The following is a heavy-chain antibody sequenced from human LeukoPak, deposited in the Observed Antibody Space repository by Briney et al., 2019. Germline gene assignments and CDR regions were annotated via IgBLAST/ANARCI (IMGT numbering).Heavy chain of an antibody. D-gene: IGHD2-15*01. CDR3: TTGWLDY. Sequence: GGSLRLSCAASGFTFTKAYMSWVRQAPGKGLEWVGRIKSRVDSGTADFAAPVKGRFTMSRDDSKNILYLQLNSLKNEDTAVYYCTTGWLDYWGQGSLVTVSS. CDR1: GFTFTKAY. V-gene: IGHV3-15*01. J-gene: IGHJ4*02. CDR2: IKSRVDSGTA.